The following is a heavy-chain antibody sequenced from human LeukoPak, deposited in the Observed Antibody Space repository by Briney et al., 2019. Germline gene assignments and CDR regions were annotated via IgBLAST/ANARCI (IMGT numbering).Heavy chain of an antibody. V-gene: IGHV4-61*02. Sequence: SETLSLTCNVSGGSISMGYYWSWIRQPAGKAPEWIGRFYVTGSTDYSPSLKSRVTISADTTKNQLSLRLTSVTAADTAVYYCATQELVPAALNAFDIWGQGTLVTVSS. CDR2: FYVTGST. CDR1: GGSISMGYY. D-gene: IGHD2-2*01. CDR3: ATQELVPAALNAFDI. J-gene: IGHJ3*02.